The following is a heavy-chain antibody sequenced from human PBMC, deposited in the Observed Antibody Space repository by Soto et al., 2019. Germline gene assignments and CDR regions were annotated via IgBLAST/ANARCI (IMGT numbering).Heavy chain of an antibody. J-gene: IGHJ4*02. CDR2: ISYDGSNK. D-gene: IGHD3-10*01. CDR3: AKEETELLWFGELLSGFDY. V-gene: IGHV3-30*18. CDR1: GFTFSSYG. Sequence: GGSLRLSCAASGFTFSSYGMHWVRQAPGKGLEWVAVISYDGSNKYYADSVKGRFTISRDNSKNTLYLQMNSLRAEETAVYYCAKEETELLWFGELLSGFDYWGQGTLVTVSS.